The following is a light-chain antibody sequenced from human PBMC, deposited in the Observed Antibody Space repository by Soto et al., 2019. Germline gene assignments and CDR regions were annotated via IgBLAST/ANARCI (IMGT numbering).Light chain of an antibody. V-gene: IGKV3-11*01. CDR3: QQSGSSPPT. CDR1: QSVDSY. Sequence: EIVLTQSPASLSLSPGERATLSCRASQSVDSYLVWYQQKPGQAPRLLIFGASNRATGIPDRFSGSGSGTDFTLTISRLEPEDFAVYYCQQSGSSPPTFGQGTKVEIK. CDR2: GAS. J-gene: IGKJ1*01.